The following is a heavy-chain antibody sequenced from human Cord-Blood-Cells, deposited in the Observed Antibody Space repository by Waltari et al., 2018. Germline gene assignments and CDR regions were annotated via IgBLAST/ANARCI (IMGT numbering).Heavy chain of an antibody. Sequence: DVQLLESGGGLVTPGGSLSLSCSASGFPFRYALMLWVPPAPGKGLEWVGRIKSKTDGRATDYAAPVKGRFTISRDDSKNTLYLQMNSLKTEDTAVYYCTTAYITGTAEYFQHWGQGTLVTVSS. J-gene: IGHJ1*01. CDR3: TTAYITGTAEYFQH. V-gene: IGHV3-15*01. D-gene: IGHD1-20*01. CDR1: GFPFRYAL. CDR2: IKSKTDGRAT.